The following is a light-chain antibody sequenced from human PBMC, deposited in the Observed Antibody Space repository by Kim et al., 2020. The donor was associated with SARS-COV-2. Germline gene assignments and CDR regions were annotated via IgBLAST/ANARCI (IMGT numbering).Light chain of an antibody. Sequence: ASVGDRVTITCRASQVISSLLAWYQQKPGKAPKLLIFPASSLESGVPSRFSGSGSGTDFTLTISSLQPEDFATYFCQQANNFPLTFGEGTKVDIK. CDR1: QVISSL. J-gene: IGKJ4*01. CDR3: QQANNFPLT. CDR2: PAS. V-gene: IGKV1-12*01.